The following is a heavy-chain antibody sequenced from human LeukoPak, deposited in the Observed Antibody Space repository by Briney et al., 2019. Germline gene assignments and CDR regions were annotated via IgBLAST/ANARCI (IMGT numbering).Heavy chain of an antibody. CDR3: ARGTTVTHSFDY. J-gene: IGHJ4*02. CDR1: GFTVSSDY. V-gene: IGHV3-66*02. D-gene: IGHD4-17*01. CDR2: IYSGGST. Sequence: GGSLRLSCAASGFTVSSDYMSWVRQAPGKGLEWVPVIYSGGSTYYADSVKGRFTISRDNSKNTLYLQMNSLRAEGTAVYYCARGTTVTHSFDYWGQGTLVTVSS.